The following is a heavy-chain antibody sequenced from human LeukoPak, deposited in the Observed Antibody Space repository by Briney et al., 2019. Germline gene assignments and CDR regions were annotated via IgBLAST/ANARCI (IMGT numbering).Heavy chain of an antibody. J-gene: IGHJ5*02. CDR3: TREEGLNWFDP. CDR1: GFTFSSYW. CDR2: INSDGSST. Sequence: GGSLRLSCAASGFTFSSYWMHWVRQAPGKGLVWVSRINSDGSSTSYADSVKGRFTISRDNAKNTLYLQMNSLRAEDTAVYYCTREEGLNWFDPWGQGTLVTVSS. V-gene: IGHV3-74*01. D-gene: IGHD3/OR15-3a*01.